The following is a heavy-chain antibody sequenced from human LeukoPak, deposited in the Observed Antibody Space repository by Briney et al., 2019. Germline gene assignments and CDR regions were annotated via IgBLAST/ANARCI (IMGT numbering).Heavy chain of an antibody. CDR3: AKQGTRDGYNRGLDY. CDR2: ISGSGGST. V-gene: IGHV3-23*01. Sequence: GGSLRLSCAASGFTFSSYAMSWVRQAPGKGLEWVSAISGSGGSTYYADSVKGRFTISRDNGKNSLYLQMNSLRAEDTALYYCAKQGTRDGYNRGLDYWGQGTLVTVSS. CDR1: GFTFSSYA. D-gene: IGHD5-24*01. J-gene: IGHJ4*02.